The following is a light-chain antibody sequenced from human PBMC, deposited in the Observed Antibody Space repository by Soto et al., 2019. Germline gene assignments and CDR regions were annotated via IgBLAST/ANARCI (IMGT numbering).Light chain of an antibody. CDR3: QAWDSSIAV. CDR1: RLGNKY. J-gene: IGLJ2*01. CDR2: QDD. V-gene: IGLV3-1*01. Sequence: SYELTQPPSVSVSPGQTDTITCSGDRLGNKYACWYQQRPGQSPVLVIYQDDKRPSGIPERFSGSNSGNTATLTISGTQAMDEADYYCQAWDSSIAVFGGGTKLTVL.